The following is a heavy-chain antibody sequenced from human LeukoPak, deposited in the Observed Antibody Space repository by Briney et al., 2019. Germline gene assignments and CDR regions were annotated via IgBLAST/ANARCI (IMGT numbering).Heavy chain of an antibody. Sequence: PGGSLRLSCAASGFTFSSYSMNWVRQAPGKGLEWVSSISSSSSYIYYADSVKGRFTISRDNAKNSLYLQMNSLRAEDTAVYYCAKGRELSGSYYNAPPPFDYWGQGTLVTVSS. V-gene: IGHV3-21*04. CDR2: ISSSSSYI. D-gene: IGHD1-26*01. J-gene: IGHJ4*02. CDR1: GFTFSSYS. CDR3: AKGRELSGSYYNAPPPFDY.